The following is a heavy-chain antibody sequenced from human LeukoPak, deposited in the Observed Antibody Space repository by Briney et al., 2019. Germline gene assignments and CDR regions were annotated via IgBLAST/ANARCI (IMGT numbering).Heavy chain of an antibody. CDR2: IKQDGSEK. CDR3: ARVYYDFWSGRSLDAFDI. CDR1: GFTFSSYA. V-gene: IGHV3-7*01. J-gene: IGHJ3*02. D-gene: IGHD3-3*01. Sequence: GGSLRLSCAASGFTFSSYAMHWVRQAPGKGLEWVANIKQDGSEKYYVDSVKGRFTISRDNAKNSLYLQMNSLRAEDTAVYYCARVYYDFWSGRSLDAFDIWGQGTMVTVSS.